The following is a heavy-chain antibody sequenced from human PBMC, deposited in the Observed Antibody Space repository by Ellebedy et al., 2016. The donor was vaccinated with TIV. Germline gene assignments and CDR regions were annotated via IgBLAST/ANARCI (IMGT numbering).Heavy chain of an antibody. CDR2: IYPGDSDT. CDR3: ARLFYGDYGDY. Sequence: GGSLRLSXQGSGYSFTSYWIGWVRQMPGKGLEWMGIIYPGDSDTRYSPSFQGQVTISADKSISTAYLQWSSLKASDTAMYYCARLFYGDYGDYWGQGTLVTVSS. D-gene: IGHD4-17*01. CDR1: GYSFTSYW. V-gene: IGHV5-51*01. J-gene: IGHJ4*02.